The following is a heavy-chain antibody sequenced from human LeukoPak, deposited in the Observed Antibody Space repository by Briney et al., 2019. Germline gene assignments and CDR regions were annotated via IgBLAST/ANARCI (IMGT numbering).Heavy chain of an antibody. CDR2: FDPEDGET. CDR1: GYTLTELS. V-gene: IGHV1-24*01. Sequence: ASVKVSCKVSGYTLTELSMHWVRQAPGKGLELMGGFDPEDGETIYAQKFQGRVTMTEDTSTDTAYMELSSLRSEDTAVYYCATGPITMVRGVTHDYWGQGTLVTVSS. J-gene: IGHJ4*02. CDR3: ATGPITMVRGVTHDY. D-gene: IGHD3-10*01.